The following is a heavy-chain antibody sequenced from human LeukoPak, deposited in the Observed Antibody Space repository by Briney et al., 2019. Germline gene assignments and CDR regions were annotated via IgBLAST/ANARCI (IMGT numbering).Heavy chain of an antibody. J-gene: IGHJ4*02. V-gene: IGHV4-39*01. CDR1: GGSISSSSYY. Sequence: SETLSLTCTVSGGSISSSSYYWGWIRQPPGKGLGWIGSIYYSGSTYYNPSLKSRVTISVDTSKIQFSLKLSSVTAADTAVYYCASLYCTNGVCHQVHVDYWGQGTLVTVSS. CDR2: IYYSGST. CDR3: ASLYCTNGVCHQVHVDY. D-gene: IGHD2-8*01.